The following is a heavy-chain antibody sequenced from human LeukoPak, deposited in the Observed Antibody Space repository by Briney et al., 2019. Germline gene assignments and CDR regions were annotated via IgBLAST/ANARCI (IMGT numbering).Heavy chain of an antibody. CDR3: ATDSQSSVYYF. Sequence: PSETLSLTCTVSGGSMNTYHWSWIRQSPGKGLEWIGEVNRWGSTNYNPSLESRVTISVDRSKNQFSLNLRSLTAADTAVYYCATDSQSSVYYFWGQGALVTVSS. CDR1: GGSMNTYH. J-gene: IGHJ4*02. D-gene: IGHD6-25*01. V-gene: IGHV4-34*01. CDR2: VNRWGST.